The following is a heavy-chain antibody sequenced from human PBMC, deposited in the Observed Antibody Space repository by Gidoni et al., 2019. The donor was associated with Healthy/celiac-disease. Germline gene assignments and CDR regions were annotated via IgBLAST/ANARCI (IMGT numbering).Heavy chain of an antibody. D-gene: IGHD7-27*01. CDR3: ARRSWADAFDI. CDR2: ISYDGSNK. CDR1: GFTFSSYG. J-gene: IGHJ3*02. Sequence: QVQLVESGGGVVQPGRSLRLSCEASGFTFSSYGRHWVRQAPGKGLEWVAVISYDGSNKYYADSVKGRFTISRDNSNNTLYLQMNSMRAEDTAVYYCARRSWADAFDIWGQGTMVTVSS. V-gene: IGHV3-30*03.